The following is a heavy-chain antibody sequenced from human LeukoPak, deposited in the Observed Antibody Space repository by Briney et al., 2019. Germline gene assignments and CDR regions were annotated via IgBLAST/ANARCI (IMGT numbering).Heavy chain of an antibody. V-gene: IGHV5-51*01. J-gene: IGHJ4*02. CDR3: ARKRGYSYGYADY. CDR2: IYPGDSDA. CDR1: GYSFTSYW. Sequence: GESLKISCKGSGYSFTSYWIGWVRQMPGKGLEWMGIIYPGDSDARYSPSFQGQVTISADKSISTAYLLWSSLKASDTAMYYCARKRGYSYGYADYWGQGTLVTVSS. D-gene: IGHD5-18*01.